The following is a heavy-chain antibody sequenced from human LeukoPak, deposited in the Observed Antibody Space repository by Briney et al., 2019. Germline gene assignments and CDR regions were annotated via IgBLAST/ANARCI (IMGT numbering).Heavy chain of an antibody. V-gene: IGHV3-23*01. D-gene: IGHD5-12*01. CDR2: MSGGGGAT. Sequence: GGSLRLSCAASGFTFSSYAMSWARQAPGKGLEWISSMSGGGGATYYADSVKGRFTVSRDNSKNTLYLQMNSLRAEDTAVYYCAKDPRVATIEIFAYWGQGTLVTVSS. CDR1: GFTFSSYA. CDR3: AKDPRVATIEIFAY. J-gene: IGHJ4*02.